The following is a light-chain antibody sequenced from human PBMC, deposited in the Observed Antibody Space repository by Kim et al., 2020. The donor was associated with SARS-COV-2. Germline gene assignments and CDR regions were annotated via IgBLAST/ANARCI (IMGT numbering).Light chain of an antibody. V-gene: IGLV2-14*03. J-gene: IGLJ1*01. Sequence: SITVSCTGTSCDVGCYDYGSWYQHHSGKAPKHMIYHVSKRPSGVSNRFSGSKSGNTASLTISGLQAEDEADYFCISCTTRSPYVFLTGTKVTVL. CDR3: ISCTTRSPYV. CDR2: HVS. CDR1: SCDVGCYDY.